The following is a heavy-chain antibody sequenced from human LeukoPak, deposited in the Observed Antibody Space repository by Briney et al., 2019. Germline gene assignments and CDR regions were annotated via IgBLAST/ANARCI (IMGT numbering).Heavy chain of an antibody. Sequence: PGGSLRLSCAASGFTFSRSAMNWVRQAPGKGLEWVSSISSGSGSIYYADSVKGRFTISRDNAKNSLSLQMNSLGAEDTAVCYCARDVLSGCLDYWGQGTLVTVSS. CDR1: GFTFSRSA. CDR2: ISSGSGSI. D-gene: IGHD6-19*01. V-gene: IGHV3-21*01. CDR3: ARDVLSGCLDY. J-gene: IGHJ4*02.